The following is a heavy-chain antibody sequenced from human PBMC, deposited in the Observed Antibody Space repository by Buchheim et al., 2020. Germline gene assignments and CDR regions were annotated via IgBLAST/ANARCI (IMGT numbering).Heavy chain of an antibody. CDR2: INTARGDT. CDR1: GYSFTSHY. CDR3: ARGTGTSWFDR. D-gene: IGHD1-7*01. J-gene: IGHJ5*02. V-gene: IGHV1-3*04. Sequence: QVQLVQSGAEVRDPGASVKVSCKASGYSFTSHYMHWVRQAPGQSLEWMGWINTARGDTKTSQRLQGRVTMSRDTFEATAYLALTGLKFEDTAVYYCARGTGTSWFDRWGQGTL.